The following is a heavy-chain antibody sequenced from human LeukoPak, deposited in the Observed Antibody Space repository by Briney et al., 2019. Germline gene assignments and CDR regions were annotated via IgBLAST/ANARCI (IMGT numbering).Heavy chain of an antibody. CDR2: INTNTGNP. D-gene: IGHD2-21*02. CDR3: ARVGCGGDCRIKAFDI. Sequence: GASVKVSCKASGYTFTSYAMNWVRQAPGQGLEWMGWINTNTGNPTYAQGFTGRFVFSLDTSVSTAYLQISSLKAEDTAVYYCARVGCGGDCRIKAFDIWGQGTMVTVSS. V-gene: IGHV7-4-1*02. CDR1: GYTFTSYA. J-gene: IGHJ3*02.